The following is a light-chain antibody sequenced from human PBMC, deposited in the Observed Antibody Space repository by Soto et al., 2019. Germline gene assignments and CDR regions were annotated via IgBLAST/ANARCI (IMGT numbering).Light chain of an antibody. Sequence: QAVVTLPPSVCGAPGQRVTISCTGSGSNIGAGSDVHWYQQLAGTAPKLLIYENNNRPSGVPDRFAGSESGTSASLAVTGLRAEDEADYYCQPYDSSLSGWVFGGGTQLTVL. CDR1: GSNIGAGSD. V-gene: IGLV1-40*01. CDR2: ENN. J-gene: IGLJ3*02. CDR3: QPYDSSLSGWV.